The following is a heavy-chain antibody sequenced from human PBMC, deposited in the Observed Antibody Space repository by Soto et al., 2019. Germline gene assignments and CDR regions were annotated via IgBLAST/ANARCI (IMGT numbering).Heavy chain of an antibody. CDR1: GGSITSYY. CDR2: IYYRGST. D-gene: IGHD3-16*01. V-gene: IGHV4-59*01. CDR3: ARLDIVGGYYFDY. J-gene: IGHJ4*02. Sequence: PSETLSLTCTVSGGSITSYYWSWIRQPPGKGLEWIGYIYYRGSTNYNPSLKSRVTISVDRSKNQFSLMLTSVTAADTAVYFCARLDIVGGYYFDYWRQGTLVTVSS.